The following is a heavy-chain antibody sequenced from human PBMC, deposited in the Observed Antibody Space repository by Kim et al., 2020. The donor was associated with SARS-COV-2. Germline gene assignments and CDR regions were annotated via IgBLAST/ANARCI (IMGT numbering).Heavy chain of an antibody. CDR1: GFTFGGYA. CDR3: AKGDLVYGGDWYRYFDY. D-gene: IGHD3-9*01. CDR2: VSGSGGST. V-gene: IGHV3-23*01. Sequence: GGSLRLSCAASGFTFGGYAMSWVRQAPGKGLEWVSGVSGSGGSTHYADSVKGRFTISRDNSKSTLYMQMNSLRAEDTAVYYCAKGDLVYGGDWYRYFDYWGQGTLVTVSP. J-gene: IGHJ4*02.